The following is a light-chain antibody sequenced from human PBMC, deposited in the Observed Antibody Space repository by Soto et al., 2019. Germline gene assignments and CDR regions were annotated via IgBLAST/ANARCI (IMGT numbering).Light chain of an antibody. V-gene: IGKV1-39*01. CDR3: QQSFSTPRT. CDR2: GAS. Sequence: DLQMTQSPSPLSASFGDSVTIXXRASQSISTYLNWYQQKPGKAPKIXIYGASSLQSGVPSRFSGSGAGTDFTLTISSLQPEDFGTYYCQQSFSTPRTFGQGTKVDIK. J-gene: IGKJ1*01. CDR1: QSISTY.